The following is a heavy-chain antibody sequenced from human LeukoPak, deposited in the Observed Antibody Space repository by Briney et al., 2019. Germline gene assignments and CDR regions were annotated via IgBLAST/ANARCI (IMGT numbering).Heavy chain of an antibody. CDR3: AKDPSSMIVVFGYFDY. D-gene: IGHD3-22*01. V-gene: IGHV3-30*18. Sequence: GGSLRLSCAASGFTFSSYGMHWVRQAPGKGLEWVAVISYDGSNKYYADSVKGRFTISRDNSKNTLYLQMNSLRSEDTAVYYCAKDPSSMIVVFGYFDYWGQGTLVTVSS. CDR2: ISYDGSNK. J-gene: IGHJ4*02. CDR1: GFTFSSYG.